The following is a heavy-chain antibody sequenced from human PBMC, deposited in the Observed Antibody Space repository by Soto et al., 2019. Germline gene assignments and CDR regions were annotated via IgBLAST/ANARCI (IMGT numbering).Heavy chain of an antibody. D-gene: IGHD4-17*01. CDR2: IYYTGST. J-gene: IGHJ4*02. V-gene: IGHV4-31*03. Sequence: SETLSLTCTVSGGSISSGGSYWNWLRQFPGKGLEWIGYIYYTGSTYSNPSLKSRVGISVDTSKNQFSLSLSSVTAADTAVYYCSTLATVTTNFDSWGQGTLVTVSS. CDR3: STLATVTTNFDS. CDR1: GGSISSGGSY.